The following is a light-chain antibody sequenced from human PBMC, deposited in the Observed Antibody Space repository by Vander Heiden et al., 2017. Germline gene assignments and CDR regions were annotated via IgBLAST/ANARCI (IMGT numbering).Light chain of an antibody. CDR1: QSMSTY. CDR3: QQNHSNHPST. V-gene: IGKV1-39*01. CDR2: AAS. J-gene: IGKJ2*01. Sequence: DIQMTQSPSSLSASVGDRVTITCRASQSMSTYLNWYQQKPGKAPKLLIDAASTLQSGVPSRFSGSGYGTDFTLTISSLQPEDFAAYYGQQNHSNHPSTLGQGTKVEIK.